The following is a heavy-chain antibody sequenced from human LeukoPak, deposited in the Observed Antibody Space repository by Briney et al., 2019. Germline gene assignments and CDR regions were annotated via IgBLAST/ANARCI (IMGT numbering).Heavy chain of an antibody. CDR1: GYTFTNYD. J-gene: IGHJ4*02. CDR3: ARDRRGSYSVADY. V-gene: IGHV1-8*01. D-gene: IGHD1-26*01. Sequence: GASVKVSCKTSGYTFTNYDINWVRQAAGQGLEWMGWMNPKSGNTGSAQRFQGRVTMTRDTSISTAYMELSSLRSEDTAVYYCARDRRGSYSVADYWGQGTLVTVSS. CDR2: MNPKSGNT.